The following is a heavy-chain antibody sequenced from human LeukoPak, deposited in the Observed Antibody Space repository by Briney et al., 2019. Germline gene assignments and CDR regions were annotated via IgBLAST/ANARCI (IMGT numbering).Heavy chain of an antibody. CDR1: GGSISSYY. D-gene: IGHD6-19*01. CDR2: IYYSGST. J-gene: IGHJ5*02. Sequence: SETLSLTCTVSGGSISSYYWSWIRQPPGKGLEWIGYIYYSGSTNYNPSLKSRVTISVDTSKNQFSLKLSSVTAADTAVYYRARDMGVEGVAGVWFDPWGQETLVTVSS. V-gene: IGHV4-59*01. CDR3: ARDMGVEGVAGVWFDP.